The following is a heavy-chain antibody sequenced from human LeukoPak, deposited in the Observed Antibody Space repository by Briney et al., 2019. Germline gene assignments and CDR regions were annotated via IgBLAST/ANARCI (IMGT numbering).Heavy chain of an antibody. CDR2: INTYNDDT. CDR3: ARDDYGSGSYWGAFDF. V-gene: IGHV1-18*01. CDR1: GYTFINYG. J-gene: IGHJ3*01. D-gene: IGHD3-10*01. Sequence: ASVKVSCKASGYTFINYGITWMRQAPGQGLECMGWINTYNDDTKFAQKFQGRVALTTDTSTSTAYVELRSLRPADTAVYYCARDDYGSGSYWGAFDFWGQGTMVTVSS.